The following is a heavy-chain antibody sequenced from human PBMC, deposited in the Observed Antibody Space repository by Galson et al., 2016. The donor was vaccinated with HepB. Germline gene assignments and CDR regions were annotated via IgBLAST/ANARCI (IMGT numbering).Heavy chain of an antibody. D-gene: IGHD3-10*01. CDR3: AKGGYGSGTYYNAIQH. CDR2: ISGSGSST. Sequence: SLRLSCAASGFTFSINAMSWVRQAPGKGLEWVSAISGSGSSTYYADSVKGRFTIPRDNSKNTLYLQMNSLRAEDTAVYYCAKGGYGSGTYYNAIQHWGQGTVVTVSS. J-gene: IGHJ1*01. V-gene: IGHV3-23*01. CDR1: GFTFSINA.